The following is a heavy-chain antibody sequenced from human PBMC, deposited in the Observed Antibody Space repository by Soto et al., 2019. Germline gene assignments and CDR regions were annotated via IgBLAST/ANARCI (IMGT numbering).Heavy chain of an antibody. Sequence: PSETLSLSCTVSGGSVSSGSYYWTWIRQPPGKGLEWIGYIYFSGSTKYDSSLRSRVTISLDTSKNQFSLKLRSVTAADAAVYFCARDLSLSSSWEAFDLWGQGTMVTVSS. D-gene: IGHD1-26*01. J-gene: IGHJ3*01. CDR1: GGSVSSGSYY. V-gene: IGHV4-61*01. CDR3: ARDLSLSSSWEAFDL. CDR2: IYFSGST.